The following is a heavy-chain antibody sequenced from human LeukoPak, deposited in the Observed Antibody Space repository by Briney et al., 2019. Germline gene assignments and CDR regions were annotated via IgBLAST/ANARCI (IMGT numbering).Heavy chain of an antibody. D-gene: IGHD6-13*01. V-gene: IGHV4-59*01. J-gene: IGHJ5*02. CDR1: GGSFSGYY. Sequence: SETLSLTCAVYGGSFSGYYWSWIRQPPGKGLEWIGYIYYSGSTNYNPSLKSRVTISVDTSKNQFSLKLSSVTAADTAVYYCARDGGRVAVAGTPVHDSWFDPWGQGTLVTVSS. CDR3: ARDGGRVAVAGTPVHDSWFDP. CDR2: IYYSGST.